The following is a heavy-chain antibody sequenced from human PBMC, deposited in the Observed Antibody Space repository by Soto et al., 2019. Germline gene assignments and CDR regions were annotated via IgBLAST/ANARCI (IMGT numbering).Heavy chain of an antibody. CDR3: AKDQTGTTCCYYYGMDV. CDR2: ILYDGSNK. J-gene: IGHJ6*02. CDR1: GFTFSSYG. V-gene: IGHV3-30*18. D-gene: IGHD1-1*01. Sequence: GGSLRLSCAASGFTFSSYGMHWVRQAPGKGLEWVAVILYDGSNKYYADSVKGRFTISRDNSKNTLYLQMNSLRAEDTAVYYCAKDQTGTTCCYYYGMDVWGQGTTVTVSS.